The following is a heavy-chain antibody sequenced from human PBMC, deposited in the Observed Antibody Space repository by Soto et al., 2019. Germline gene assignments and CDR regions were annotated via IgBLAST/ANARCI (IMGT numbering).Heavy chain of an antibody. CDR2: IRGFSPYT. Sequence: GGSLRLSCVASGFTFRTYTMNWVRQAPGKGLEWVSGIRGFSPYTFYSESVKGRFTISRDNAKNSLYLQMNSLRAEDTAVYYCARDRGYDAHDYYYNAMDVWGQGTTVTVSS. CDR1: GFTFRTYT. D-gene: IGHD2-15*01. CDR3: ARDRGYDAHDYYYNAMDV. J-gene: IGHJ6*02. V-gene: IGHV3-21*01.